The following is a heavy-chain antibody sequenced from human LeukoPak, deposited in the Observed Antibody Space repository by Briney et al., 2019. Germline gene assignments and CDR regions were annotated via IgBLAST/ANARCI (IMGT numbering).Heavy chain of an antibody. V-gene: IGHV3-9*03. J-gene: IGHJ6*03. CDR3: AKDIGCRSFAPYYYMDV. CDR1: GFPFDDYA. D-gene: IGHD3-16*01. CDR2: ISWNSGNI. Sequence: GGSLRLSCAASGFPFDDYAMHWVRQAPGKGLEWVSGISWNSGNIGYADSVKGRFTISRDNAKNSLYLQMNSLRAEDMALYYCAKDIGCRSFAPYYYMDVWGKGTTVTVSS.